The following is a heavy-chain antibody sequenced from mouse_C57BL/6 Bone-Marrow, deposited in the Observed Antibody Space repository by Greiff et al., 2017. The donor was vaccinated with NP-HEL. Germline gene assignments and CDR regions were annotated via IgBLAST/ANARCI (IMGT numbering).Heavy chain of an antibody. Sequence: QVQLQHPGAELVRPGSSVKLSCKASGYTFTSYWMHWVKQRPIQGLEWIGNINPSDSETHYNQKFKDKATLTVDKSSSTAYMQLSSLTSEDSAVYYCFYYYGSSYVWFAYWGQGTLVTVSA. V-gene: IGHV1-52*01. D-gene: IGHD1-1*01. J-gene: IGHJ3*01. CDR3: FYYYGSSYVWFAY. CDR1: GYTFTSYW. CDR2: INPSDSET.